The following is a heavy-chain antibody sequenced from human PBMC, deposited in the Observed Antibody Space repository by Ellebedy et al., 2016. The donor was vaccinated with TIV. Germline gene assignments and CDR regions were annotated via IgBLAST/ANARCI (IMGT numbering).Heavy chain of an antibody. CDR1: GGSVSSGSHY. CDR2: SYYIGTT. V-gene: IGHV4-61*01. J-gene: IGHJ6*02. Sequence: SETLSLTCTVSGGSVSSGSHYWNWIRQPPGKGLEWIGYSYYIGTTSYNPSLKSRVTISEDMSKNQFSLRLTPVTAADTAVYYCAGGSYTPYGMDVWGRGTTVIVSS. CDR3: AGGSYTPYGMDV. D-gene: IGHD3-10*01.